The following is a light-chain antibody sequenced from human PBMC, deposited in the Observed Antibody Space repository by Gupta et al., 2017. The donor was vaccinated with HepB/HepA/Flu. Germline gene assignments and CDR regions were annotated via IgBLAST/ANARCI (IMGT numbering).Light chain of an antibody. CDR1: ALPKKY. CDR3: LSADSSGV. Sequence: SYELTQPPSVSVSLGQMARITCSGEALPKKYAYRYQQKPGQFPVLVIYKDSERPSGIPERFSGSSSGTIVTLTISGVQAEDEADYYCLSADSSGVFGGGTKLTVL. J-gene: IGLJ2*01. V-gene: IGLV3-16*01. CDR2: KDS.